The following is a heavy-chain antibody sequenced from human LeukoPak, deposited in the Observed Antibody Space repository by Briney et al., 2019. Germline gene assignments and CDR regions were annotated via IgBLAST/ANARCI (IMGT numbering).Heavy chain of an antibody. CDR2: ITPTTSYI. V-gene: IGHV3-21*01. J-gene: IGHJ4*02. Sequence: GGSLSLSCAASGLCFSSFSFNWIRQAPGKGLEWVSSITPTTSYIYYADSVRGRFTISRENAKKSLYLQMNSLRAEDTAVYYCARLRRTSDSSGYYYYYDYWGQGTLVTVSS. D-gene: IGHD3-22*01. CDR1: GLCFSSFS. CDR3: ARLRRTSDSSGYYYYYDY.